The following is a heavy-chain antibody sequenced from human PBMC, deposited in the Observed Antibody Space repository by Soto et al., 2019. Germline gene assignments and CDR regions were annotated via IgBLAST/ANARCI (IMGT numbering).Heavy chain of an antibody. Sequence: QVQLVQSGAEVKKPGASVKVSCKASGYTFTSYGISWVRQAPGQGLEWMGWISTYNGNTNYAQKLQGRVTMTTHTSTSTAYMELRSLRSDDTAVYYCARDSYYYDSSGYYEPDYWGQGTLVTVSS. CDR3: ARDSYYYDSSGYYEPDY. D-gene: IGHD3-22*01. V-gene: IGHV1-18*01. CDR1: GYTFTSYG. J-gene: IGHJ4*02. CDR2: ISTYNGNT.